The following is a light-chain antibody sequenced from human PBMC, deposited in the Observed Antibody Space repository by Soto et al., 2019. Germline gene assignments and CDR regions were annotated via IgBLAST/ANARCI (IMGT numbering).Light chain of an antibody. CDR3: QQCGGSPLFS. CDR1: QSVTSSC. Sequence: IVLTQSTGTLSFSPGERATLSCTSSQSVTSSCLAWYQRKPGQAPRLLIHTTSIRATDIPDRFSGSGSGTDFTLTISRLQPEDSAVYYCQQCGGSPLFSFGPGTKVDIK. V-gene: IGKV3-20*01. CDR2: TTS. J-gene: IGKJ3*01.